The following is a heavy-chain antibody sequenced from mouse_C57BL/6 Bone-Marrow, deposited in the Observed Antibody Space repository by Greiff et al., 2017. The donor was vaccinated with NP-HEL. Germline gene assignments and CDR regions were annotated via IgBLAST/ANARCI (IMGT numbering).Heavy chain of an antibody. V-gene: IGHV1-52*01. D-gene: IGHD1-1*01. Sequence: QVQLQQPGAELVRPGSSVKLSCKASGYTFTSYWMQWVKQRPIQGLEWIGNIYPSNGDTHYNQKFKGKATLTVDKSSSTAYMQLSSLTSEDSAVYYCATHGYGTAWFAYGGRGKVVTVSA. CDR2: IYPSNGDT. CDR3: ATHGYGTAWFAY. CDR1: GYTFTSYW. J-gene: IGHJ3*01.